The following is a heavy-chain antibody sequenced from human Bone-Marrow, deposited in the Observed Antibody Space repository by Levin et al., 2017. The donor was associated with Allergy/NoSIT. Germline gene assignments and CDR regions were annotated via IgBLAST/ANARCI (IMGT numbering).Heavy chain of an antibody. V-gene: IGHV3-53*01. D-gene: IGHD3-22*01. CDR3: VRSKYFYDNSGYSTSYFDY. CDR1: GFSISAHY. Sequence: GESLKISCAASGFSISAHYMSWLRQAPGQGLEWVSVIYSSGYTHYADAVKGRFTISRDNSKNTLYLQMNSLRVEDTALYFCVRSKYFYDNSGYSTSYFDYWGQGTLVTVSS. J-gene: IGHJ4*02. CDR2: IYSSGYT.